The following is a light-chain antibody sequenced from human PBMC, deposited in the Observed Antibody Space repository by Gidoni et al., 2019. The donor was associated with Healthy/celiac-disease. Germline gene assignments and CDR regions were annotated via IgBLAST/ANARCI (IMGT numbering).Light chain of an antibody. CDR3: QHRNT. J-gene: IGKJ2*01. V-gene: IGKV3-11*01. CDR1: QSVSSY. Sequence: EIVLTQSPATLSLSPGERATLSCRASQSVSSYLAWYQQKPGQAPRLLIYDASSGSGTDFTLTISSLEPEDFAVYSCQHRNTFGQGTKLEIK. CDR2: DAS.